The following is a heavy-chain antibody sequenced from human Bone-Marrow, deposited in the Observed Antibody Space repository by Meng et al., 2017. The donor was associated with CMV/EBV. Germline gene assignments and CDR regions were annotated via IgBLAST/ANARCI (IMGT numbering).Heavy chain of an antibody. J-gene: IGHJ4*02. CDR3: ARGPFQRGRHCGSRTCYIIF. V-gene: IGHV1-2*02. D-gene: IGHD2-2*02. Sequence: DYYLHWVRQALGQGLEWMGWIYPNSGVTNYAQKFQGRVTMTRDTAVTTAYMELRRLRSDDTAVYYCARGPFQRGRHCGSRTCYIIFWGQGTLVTVSS. CDR2: IYPNSGVT. CDR1: DYY.